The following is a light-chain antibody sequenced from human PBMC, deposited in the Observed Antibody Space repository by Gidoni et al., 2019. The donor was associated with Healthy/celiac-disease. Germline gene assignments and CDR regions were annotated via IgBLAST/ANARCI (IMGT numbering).Light chain of an antibody. V-gene: IGKV1-5*03. CDR1: QSISSW. CDR2: KAS. J-gene: IGKJ1*01. Sequence: QMTQSPSTLSASVGDRVTITCRASQSISSWLAWYQQKPGKAPKLLIYKASSLESGVPSRFSGSGSGTEFTLTISSLQPDDFATYYCQQYNSYPPWTFGQGTKVEIK. CDR3: QQYNSYPPWT.